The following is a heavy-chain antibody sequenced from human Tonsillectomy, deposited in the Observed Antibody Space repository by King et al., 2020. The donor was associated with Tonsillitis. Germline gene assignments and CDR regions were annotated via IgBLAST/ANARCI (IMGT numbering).Heavy chain of an antibody. D-gene: IGHD1-7*01. J-gene: IGHJ5*02. CDR1: GGSISSSSYY. V-gene: IGHV4-39*01. Sequence: QLQESGPGLVKPSETLSLTCTVSGGSISSSSYYWGWIRQPPGKGLEWIGSIYYSGSTYYNPSLKSRVTISVDTSKNQFSLKLSFVTAADTAVYYCARHSYNCNYGRAGEDWFDPWGQGTLVTVSS. CDR3: ARHSYNCNYGRAGEDWFDP. CDR2: IYYSGST.